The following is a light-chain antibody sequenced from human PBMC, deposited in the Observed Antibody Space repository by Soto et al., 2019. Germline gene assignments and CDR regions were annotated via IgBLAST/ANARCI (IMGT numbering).Light chain of an antibody. J-gene: IGLJ1*01. V-gene: IGLV2-18*02. CDR3: SSYTRSSTYV. CDR1: SSDVGSYNR. Sequence: QSALTQPPSVSGSPGQSVAISCTGTSSDVGSYNRVSWYQQPPGTPPKLIISEVSNRPSGVPDRFSGSKSGYTASLTISGLQAEDEADYYCSSYTRSSTYVFGTGTKLTVL. CDR2: EVS.